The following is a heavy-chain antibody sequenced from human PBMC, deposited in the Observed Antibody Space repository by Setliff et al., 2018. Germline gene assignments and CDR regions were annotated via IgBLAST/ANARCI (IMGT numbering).Heavy chain of an antibody. CDR1: GFSFNTYG. CDR3: ARGGGYYDSPDY. Sequence: PGGSLRLSCAASGFSFNTYGMHWVRQAPGEGLEWVAFVQFDGSNKYYADSVLGRFTISRDNIKNTAFLQMNSLRADDTAMYYCARGGGYYDSPDYWGQGSLVTVSS. D-gene: IGHD3-22*01. CDR2: VQFDGSNK. V-gene: IGHV3-30*02. J-gene: IGHJ4*02.